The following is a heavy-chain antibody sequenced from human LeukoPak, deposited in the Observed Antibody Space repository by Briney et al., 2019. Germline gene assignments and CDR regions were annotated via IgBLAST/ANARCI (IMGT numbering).Heavy chain of an antibody. CDR3: ASAYGSSGYYLLAFAY. Sequence: GGSLRLSCAASGFTFSSYAMHWVRQAPGKGLEWVAVISYDGSNKYYADSVKGRFTISRDNSKNTLYLQMNSLRAEDTAVYYCASAYGSSGYYLLAFAYWGQGTLVTVSS. D-gene: IGHD3-22*01. V-gene: IGHV3-30-3*01. CDR2: ISYDGSNK. J-gene: IGHJ4*02. CDR1: GFTFSSYA.